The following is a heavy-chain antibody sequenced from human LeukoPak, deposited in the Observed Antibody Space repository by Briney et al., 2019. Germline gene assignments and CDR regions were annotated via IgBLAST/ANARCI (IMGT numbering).Heavy chain of an antibody. V-gene: IGHV2-5*02. CDR1: GFSLRTSGVG. CDR3: AHRGYYYYGMDV. J-gene: IGHJ6*04. CDR2: IYWDGDK. Sequence: SGPTLLKPTQTRTLSCTVSGFSLRTSGVGMGWIRQPPGKALEWLALIYWDGDKRYSPSLKSRPTITKDTSKSQVVLTVTNMDPVDTATYYCAHRGYYYYGMDVWGKGTTVTVSS.